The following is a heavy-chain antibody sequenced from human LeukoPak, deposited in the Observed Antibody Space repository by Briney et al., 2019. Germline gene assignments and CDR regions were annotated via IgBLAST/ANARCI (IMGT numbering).Heavy chain of an antibody. D-gene: IGHD3-3*01. Sequence: GGSLRLSCAASGFTFSGSAMSWVRQAPGKGLEWVSLISFSGGSTYYADSVKGRFTISRDNSKDTLYLQMNSLRAEDTAVYYCAREHDFYYYFDYWGQGTLVTVSS. V-gene: IGHV3-23*01. CDR3: AREHDFYYYFDY. CDR1: GFTFSGSA. CDR2: ISFSGGST. J-gene: IGHJ4*02.